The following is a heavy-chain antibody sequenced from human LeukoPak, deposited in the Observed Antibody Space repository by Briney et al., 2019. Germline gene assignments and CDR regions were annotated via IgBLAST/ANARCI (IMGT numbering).Heavy chain of an antibody. CDR3: ARDRGNQRGYYYYYMDV. V-gene: IGHV3-21*01. J-gene: IGHJ6*03. CDR1: GFTFSSYD. CDR2: ISSSSSYI. D-gene: IGHD1-14*01. Sequence: GGSLRLSCAASGFTFSSYDMTWVRQAPGKGLEWVSSISSSSSYIYYADSVKGRFTISRDNAKNSLYLQMNSLRAEDTAVYYCARDRGNQRGYYYYYMDVWGKGTTVTVSS.